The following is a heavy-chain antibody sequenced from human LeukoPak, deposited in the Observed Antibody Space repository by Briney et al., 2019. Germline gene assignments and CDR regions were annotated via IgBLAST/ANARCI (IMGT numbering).Heavy chain of an antibody. D-gene: IGHD3-10*01. CDR1: GGSISRSNW. CDR2: IYHSGST. Sequence: SETLSLTCAVSGGSISRSNWWSWVRQPPGKGLEWIGEIYHSGSTNYNPSLKSRVTISVDKSKNHFSLKLSSVTAADTAVCYCAKVRPRGSTYGFDYWGQGTLVTVSS. J-gene: IGHJ4*02. V-gene: IGHV4-4*02. CDR3: AKVRPRGSTYGFDY.